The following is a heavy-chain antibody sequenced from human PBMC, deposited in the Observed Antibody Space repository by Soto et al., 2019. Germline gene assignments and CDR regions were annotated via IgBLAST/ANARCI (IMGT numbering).Heavy chain of an antibody. CDR1: GFTFRTYT. CDR2: IRGFSPYT. D-gene: IGHD2-15*01. V-gene: IGHV3-21*01. CDR3: ARDRGYDAHDYYYNAMDV. Sequence: GGSLRLSCISSGFTFRTYTMNWVRQAPGKGLEWVSGIRGFSPYTFYAESVKGRFTIARDNAKNSLYLQMNSLSAEDTAVYYCARDRGYDAHDYYYNAMDVWGQGTTVTVSS. J-gene: IGHJ6*02.